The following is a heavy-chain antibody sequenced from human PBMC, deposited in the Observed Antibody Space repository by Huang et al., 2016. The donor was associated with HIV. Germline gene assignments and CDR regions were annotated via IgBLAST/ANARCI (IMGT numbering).Heavy chain of an antibody. CDR2: IKHSGTP. D-gene: IGHD3-22*01. J-gene: IGHJ3*02. CDR1: GGTFTGYF. CDR3: VRCPGYYFEPSRYFDAFDI. Sequence: VQLQQWGASLLKPSETLSLTCAVSGGTFTGYFWGWVRQAPGKGLEWIAEIKHSGTPSYNPSLKRRVSMSVDVSNNHFSLSRKSVTAADTAVYFCVRCPGYYFEPSRYFDAFDIWGPGTMVTVS. V-gene: IGHV4-34*02.